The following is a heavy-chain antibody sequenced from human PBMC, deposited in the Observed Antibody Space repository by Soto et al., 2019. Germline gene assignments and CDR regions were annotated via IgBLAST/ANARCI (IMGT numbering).Heavy chain of an antibody. J-gene: IGHJ4*02. Sequence: SETLSLTCAVYGGSFSGYYWSWIRQPPGKALEWIGYIYYSGSSNYNPSLKSRVTISVDTSKNQISLKLTSVTAADTAVYYCARGVTLRFGELDTQDYWGQGTLVTVSS. D-gene: IGHD3-10*01. CDR1: GGSFSGYY. CDR2: IYYSGSS. CDR3: ARGVTLRFGELDTQDY. V-gene: IGHV4-34*01.